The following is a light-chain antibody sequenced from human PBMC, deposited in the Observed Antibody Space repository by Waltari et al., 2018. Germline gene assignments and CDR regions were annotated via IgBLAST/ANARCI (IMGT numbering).Light chain of an antibody. CDR2: DAS. Sequence: EVVLTQSPATLSLSPGASATLSCRASQSVSSFLAWYQQKPGQAPRLLIYDASNRATGIPARFSGSGSGTDFTLTISSLEPEDFAVYYCQQRSNVLFAFGPGTKVDLK. CDR3: QQRSNVLFA. V-gene: IGKV3-11*01. J-gene: IGKJ3*01. CDR1: QSVSSF.